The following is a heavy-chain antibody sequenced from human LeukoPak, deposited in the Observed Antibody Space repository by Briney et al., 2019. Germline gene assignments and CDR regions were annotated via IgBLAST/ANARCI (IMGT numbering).Heavy chain of an antibody. Sequence: GRSLRLSCAASGFTFSSYGMHWVRQAPGKGLEWVAVISYDGSNKYYADSVKGRFAISRDNSKNTLYLQMNSLRAEDTAVYYCAKGTSDTLTGNYLGFLFDYWGQGTLVTVSS. CDR1: GFTFSSYG. CDR3: AKGTSDTLTGNYLGFLFDY. V-gene: IGHV3-30*18. D-gene: IGHD3-9*01. CDR2: ISYDGSNK. J-gene: IGHJ4*02.